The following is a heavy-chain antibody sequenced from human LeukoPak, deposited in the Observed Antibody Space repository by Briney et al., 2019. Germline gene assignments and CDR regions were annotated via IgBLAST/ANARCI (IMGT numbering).Heavy chain of an antibody. CDR2: ISSSSSTI. CDR3: ARGPITMIVETPDAFDI. D-gene: IGHD3-22*01. V-gene: IGHV3-48*01. CDR1: GFTFSSYG. Sequence: GGSLRLSCAASGFTFSSYGMHWVRQAPGKGLEWVSYISSSSSTIYYADSVKGRFTISRDNAKNSLYLQMNSLRAEDTAVYYCARGPITMIVETPDAFDIWGQGTMVTVSS. J-gene: IGHJ3*02.